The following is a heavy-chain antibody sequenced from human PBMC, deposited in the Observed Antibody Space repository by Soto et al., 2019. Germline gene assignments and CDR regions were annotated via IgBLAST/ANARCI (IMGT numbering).Heavy chain of an antibody. CDR3: ARWAYSSSWYLRYGMDV. Sequence: PGESLKISCKGSGYSFTSYWISWVRQMPGKGLEWMGRIDPSDSYTNYSPPFQGHVTISADKSISTAYLQWSSLKASDTAMYYCARWAYSSSWYLRYGMDVWGQGTAVTVSS. CDR1: GYSFTSYW. J-gene: IGHJ6*02. CDR2: IDPSDSYT. V-gene: IGHV5-10-1*01. D-gene: IGHD6-13*01.